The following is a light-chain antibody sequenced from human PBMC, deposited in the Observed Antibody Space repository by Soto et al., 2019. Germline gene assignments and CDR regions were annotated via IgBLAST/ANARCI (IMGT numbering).Light chain of an antibody. CDR3: HQYNTYPLT. Sequence: DIQMTQSPSFLSASVGDRVTITCRASQSISSGLGWYQQKPGKAPKRLIYAASSLQSGVPSRFSGSGSGTEFTLTISSLQPEDFATYYCHQYNTYPLTFGQGTRLEIK. V-gene: IGKV1-17*01. CDR2: AAS. CDR1: QSISSG. J-gene: IGKJ5*01.